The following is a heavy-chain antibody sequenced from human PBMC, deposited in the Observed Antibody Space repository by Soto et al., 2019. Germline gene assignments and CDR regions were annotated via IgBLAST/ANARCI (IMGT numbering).Heavy chain of an antibody. CDR1: GFTCSNAW. CDR3: TANGSILGVPTASAAMDV. Sequence: EVQVVESGGGLVQPGGSLRLSCAASGFTCSNAWMSWVRQAPGKGHEWVSRIKSKSDDATPDYAAPVKGRCTISSDDSNDTLYLQMNSLTTEDTALYYCTANGSILGVPTASAAMDVWGKGTTVTVSS. V-gene: IGHV3-15*01. J-gene: IGHJ6*04. CDR2: IKSKSDDATP. D-gene: IGHD2-2*01.